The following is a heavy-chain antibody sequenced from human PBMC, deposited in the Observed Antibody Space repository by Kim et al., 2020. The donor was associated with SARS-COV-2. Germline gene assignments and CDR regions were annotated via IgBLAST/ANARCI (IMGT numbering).Heavy chain of an antibody. J-gene: IGHJ4*02. CDR1: GFTFSSYG. Sequence: GRSLRLSCAASGFTFSSYGMHWVRQAPGKGLEWVAVIWYDGSNKYYADSVKGRFTISRDNSKNTLYLQMNSLRAEDTAVYYCAKDDIEGTMIVGTFDYWGQGTLVTVSS. CDR3: AKDDIEGTMIVGTFDY. CDR2: IWYDGSNK. V-gene: IGHV3-33*06. D-gene: IGHD3-22*01.